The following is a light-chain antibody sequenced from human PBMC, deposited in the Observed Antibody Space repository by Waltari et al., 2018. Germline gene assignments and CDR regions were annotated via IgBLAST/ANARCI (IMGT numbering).Light chain of an antibody. CDR2: SHV. V-gene: IGLV1-44*01. Sequence: QSMLSQPPSASGSPGQRVSISCSGGSSNIGSNALNWYKQLPGTAPKLLMYSHVIRPSGVPDRFSGSRSGTSGSLAISGLQSEDEADYYCAAWDDSLKVVIFGGGTKLTVL. J-gene: IGLJ2*01. CDR3: AAWDDSLKVVI. CDR1: SSNIGSNA.